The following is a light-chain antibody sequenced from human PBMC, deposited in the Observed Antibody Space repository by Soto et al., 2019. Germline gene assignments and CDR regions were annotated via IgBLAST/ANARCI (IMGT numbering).Light chain of an antibody. CDR1: QGIGDT. CDR3: QPYNNWPLT. Sequence: VLSQSPATLPVYPGEGXNLSCWASQGIGDTLAWYQHKPGQTPRLLIYDTSTRATGVPTRFSGSRSGAEFTLTINSLQSEDFAVYYCQPYNNWPLTCGGGTKVDIK. CDR2: DTS. J-gene: IGKJ4*01. V-gene: IGKV3-15*01.